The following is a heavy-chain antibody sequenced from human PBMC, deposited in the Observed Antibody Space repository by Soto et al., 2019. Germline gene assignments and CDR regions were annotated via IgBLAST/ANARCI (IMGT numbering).Heavy chain of an antibody. CDR1: GGTFSSYT. D-gene: IGHD4-4*01. Sequence: GASVKISCKASGGTFSSYTISWVRQPHGQGLEWMGRIIPILGIANYAQKFQGRVTITADKSTSTAYMELSSLRSEDTAVYYCAVTTTVTLFTLDYWGQGTLVTVSS. V-gene: IGHV1-69*02. CDR2: IIPILGIA. J-gene: IGHJ4*02. CDR3: AVTTTVTLFTLDY.